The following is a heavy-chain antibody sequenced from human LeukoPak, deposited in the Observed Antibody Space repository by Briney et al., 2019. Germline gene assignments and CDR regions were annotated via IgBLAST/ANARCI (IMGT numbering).Heavy chain of an antibody. Sequence: GGSLRLSCAASGFTFSNYWMSWVRQAPGKGLEWVSSISSSSSTIYYADSVKGRSTISRDNAKNSLFLQMDSPRADDTAVYYCARGEVATTYYYGMDVWGQGTTVTVSS. CDR2: ISSSSSTI. V-gene: IGHV3-21*06. CDR1: GFTFSNYW. CDR3: ARGEVATTYYYGMDV. D-gene: IGHD5-12*01. J-gene: IGHJ6*02.